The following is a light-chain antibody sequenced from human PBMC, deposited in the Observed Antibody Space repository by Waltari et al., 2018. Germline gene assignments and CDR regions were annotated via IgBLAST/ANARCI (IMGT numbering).Light chain of an antibody. CDR2: DAS. CDR3: QQCNNSPPT. CDR1: QSVSSQ. V-gene: IGKV3-11*01. Sequence: EIVLTQSPAPLSLSPGEGATLSCRASQSVSSQLVWYQQKRGQAPRLLIYDASNRATGIPARFSGSGSGTDFTLTISRLEPEDFAVYYCQQCNNSPPTFGQGTKVEIK. J-gene: IGKJ1*01.